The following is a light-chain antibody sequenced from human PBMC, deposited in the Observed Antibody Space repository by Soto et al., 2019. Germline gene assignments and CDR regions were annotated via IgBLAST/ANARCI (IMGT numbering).Light chain of an antibody. CDR3: SSYTATITLV. CDR1: SSDVGGYNY. V-gene: IGLV2-14*01. Sequence: QSALTQPASVSGSPGQSITISCTGTSSDVGGYNYVSWYQQHPGRAPKLMIFEVTSRPSGVSGRFSGSKSGNTASLTISGLQAEDEADYYCSSYTATITLVFGTGTKVTVL. CDR2: EVT. J-gene: IGLJ1*01.